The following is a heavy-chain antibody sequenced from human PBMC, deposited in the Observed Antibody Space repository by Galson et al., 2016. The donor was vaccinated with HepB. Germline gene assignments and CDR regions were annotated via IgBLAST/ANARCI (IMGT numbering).Heavy chain of an antibody. D-gene: IGHD3-10*01. V-gene: IGHV4-39*01. Sequence: SETLSLTCTASGASISSSNYFWGWIRQPPGKGLEWIGSFFYGGTTYYSPSLQSRVTISVDTSKKQFSLKLTSVTAADTAAYYCARHGVYGSESYFYWGQGSLVTVSS. CDR3: ARHGVYGSESYFY. CDR2: FFYGGTT. CDR1: GASISSSNYF. J-gene: IGHJ1*01.